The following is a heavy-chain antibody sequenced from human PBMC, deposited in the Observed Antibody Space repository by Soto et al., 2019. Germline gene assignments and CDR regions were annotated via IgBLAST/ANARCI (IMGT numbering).Heavy chain of an antibody. CDR3: AISCRGATCQTFFDY. Sequence: ASVKVSCKASGYTFTGYYMHWVRQAPGQGLEWMGWINPNSGGTNYAQKLQGWVTMTRDTSISTAYMELSRLRSDDTAVYYCAISCRGATCQTFFDYWGQGALVTVSS. D-gene: IGHD2-15*01. CDR1: GYTFTGYY. V-gene: IGHV1-2*04. J-gene: IGHJ4*02. CDR2: INPNSGGT.